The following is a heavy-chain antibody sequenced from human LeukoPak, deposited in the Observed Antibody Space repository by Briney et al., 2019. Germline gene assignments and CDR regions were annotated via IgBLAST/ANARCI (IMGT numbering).Heavy chain of an antibody. CDR3: TRSRSIFGVVITPNDY. J-gene: IGHJ4*02. CDR2: TRSKAYGGTT. V-gene: IGHV3-49*04. Sequence: GSLRLSCTASGFTFGDYSMNWVRQAPGKGLEWVGFTRSKAYGGTTEYAASVKGRFTISRDDSKSIAYLQMKSLKTEDTGVYYCTRSRSIFGVVITPNDYWGQGTLVTASS. D-gene: IGHD3-3*01. CDR1: GFTFGDYS.